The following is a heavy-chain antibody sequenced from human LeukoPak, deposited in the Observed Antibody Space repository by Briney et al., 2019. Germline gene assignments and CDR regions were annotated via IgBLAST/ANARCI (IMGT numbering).Heavy chain of an antibody. V-gene: IGHV5-51*01. J-gene: IGHJ4*02. D-gene: IGHD4-17*01. CDR2: IYPADSNT. CDR1: GYSFTSYW. Sequence: GESLKISCKGSGYSFTSYWIGWVRQMPGKGLEGMGIIYPADSNTRYSPSFQDQVTISADKSVNTAYLQWSSLKASDTAMYYCTRSYGDYSSLDYWGQGTLVTVSS. CDR3: TRSYGDYSSLDY.